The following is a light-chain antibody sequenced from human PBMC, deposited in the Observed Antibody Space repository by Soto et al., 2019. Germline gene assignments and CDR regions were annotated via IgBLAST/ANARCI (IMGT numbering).Light chain of an antibody. Sequence: EIVLTPSPGTPSLSPGERATLSCRASQSVSSSYLAWYQQKPGQAPRLLIYGASTRATGIPHRFSGSGSGTDFTLTISRLEPEDFAVYYCQQSGSSPLWTVGPGTQVEIK. CDR2: GAS. J-gene: IGKJ1*01. V-gene: IGKV3-20*01. CDR3: QQSGSSPLWT. CDR1: QSVSSSY.